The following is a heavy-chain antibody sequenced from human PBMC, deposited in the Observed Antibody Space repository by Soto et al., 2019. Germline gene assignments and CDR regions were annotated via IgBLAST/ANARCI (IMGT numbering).Heavy chain of an antibody. CDR1: GGSTNSGDYY. J-gene: IGHJ3*02. CDR3: ATVPTYYYDRSGYANAFGM. CDR2: IYYSGST. D-gene: IGHD3-22*01. V-gene: IGHV4-30-4*01. Sequence: SETLSLTCTVSGGSTNSGDYYWSWIRQPPGKGLEWIGYIYYSGSTYHNPSLKSRINISVDTSKNQFSLKLSSVTAADTAVYYCATVPTYYYDRSGYANAFGMWGQGTMVTVSS.